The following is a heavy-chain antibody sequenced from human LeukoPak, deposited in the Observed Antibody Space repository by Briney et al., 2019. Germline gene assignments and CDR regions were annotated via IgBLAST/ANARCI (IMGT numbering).Heavy chain of an antibody. J-gene: IGHJ4*02. Sequence: GGSLRLSCAASGFTFSSYAMRWVRQAPGKGLEWVAVISYDGSNKYYADSVKGRFTISRDNSKNTLYLQMNSLRAEDTAVYYCAREDYGDYGPLDYWGQGTMVTVSS. V-gene: IGHV3-30-3*01. D-gene: IGHD4-17*01. CDR3: AREDYGDYGPLDY. CDR2: ISYDGSNK. CDR1: GFTFSSYA.